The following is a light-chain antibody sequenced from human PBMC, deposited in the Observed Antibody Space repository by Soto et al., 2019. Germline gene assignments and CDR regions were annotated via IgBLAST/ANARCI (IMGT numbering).Light chain of an antibody. J-gene: IGKJ4*01. CDR2: GAS. CDR3: QQYNNWPPVT. CDR1: QSVRSN. Sequence: EIVMTQSPATLSVSPGESATLSCRASQSVRSNLAWYQQKPGQAPRLLIYGASTRATGIPARFSGSGSGTEFTLTLSSLQSEDFAVYYCQQYNNWPPVTFGGGTKVEIK. V-gene: IGKV3-15*01.